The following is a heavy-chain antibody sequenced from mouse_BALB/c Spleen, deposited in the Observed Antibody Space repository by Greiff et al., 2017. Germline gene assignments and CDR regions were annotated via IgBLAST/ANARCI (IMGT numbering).Heavy chain of an antibody. V-gene: IGHV14-1*02. CDR2: IDPENGNT. J-gene: IGHJ3*01. CDR3: ARSTMITTGGAWFAY. D-gene: IGHD2-4*01. Sequence: EVKLVESGAELVRPGALVKLSCKASGFNIKDYYMHWVKQRPEQGLEWIGWIDPENGNTIYDPKFQGKASITADTSSNTAYLQLSSLTSEDTAVYYCARSTMITTGGAWFAYWGQGTLVTVSA. CDR1: GFNIKDYY.